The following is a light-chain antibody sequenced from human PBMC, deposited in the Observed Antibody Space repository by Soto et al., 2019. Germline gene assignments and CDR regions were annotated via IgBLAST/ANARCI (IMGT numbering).Light chain of an antibody. Sequence: QSVLTQPPSACGTPGQRVIISCSGSSSKIGSHTVNWYQQLPGTAPKLLIYSDTQRPSGVPDPFSGSKSGHSASLHISPLQSEDEADDYCAAWDDRLNGLYVFGTGTKVPV. V-gene: IGLV1-44*01. CDR1: SSKIGSHT. CDR2: SDT. CDR3: AAWDDRLNGLYV. J-gene: IGLJ1*01.